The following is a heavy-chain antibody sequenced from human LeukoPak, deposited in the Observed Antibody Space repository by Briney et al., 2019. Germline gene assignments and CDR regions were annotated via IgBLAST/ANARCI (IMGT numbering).Heavy chain of an antibody. V-gene: IGHV4-39*07. CDR3: ASTYYYLSSGYYYFDY. Sequence: SETLSLTCTVSGGSISSSSYYWGWIRQPPGKGLEWIGSIYYSGSTYYNPSLKSRVTISVDTSKNQFSLKLSSVTAADTAVYYCASTYYYLSSGYYYFDYWGQGTLVTVSS. CDR2: IYYSGST. D-gene: IGHD3-22*01. J-gene: IGHJ4*02. CDR1: GGSISSSSYY.